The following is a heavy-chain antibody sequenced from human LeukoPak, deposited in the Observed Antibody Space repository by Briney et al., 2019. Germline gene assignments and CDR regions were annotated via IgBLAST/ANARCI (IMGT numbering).Heavy chain of an antibody. CDR1: GFTFSSYG. J-gene: IGHJ6*03. V-gene: IGHV3-30*02. CDR2: IRYDGSNK. CDR3: ARDPYSGNYGAYYYYYMDV. D-gene: IGHD1-26*01. Sequence: GGSLRLSCAASGFTFSSYGMYWVRQAPGKGLEWVAFIRYDGSNKYYADSVKGRFTISRDNAKNSLYLQMDSLRVEDTAEYYCARDPYSGNYGAYYYYYMDVWGKGTTVTVSS.